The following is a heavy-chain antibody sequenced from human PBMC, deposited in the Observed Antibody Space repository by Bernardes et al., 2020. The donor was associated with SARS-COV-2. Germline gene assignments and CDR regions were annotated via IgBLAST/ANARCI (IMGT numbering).Heavy chain of an antibody. J-gene: IGHJ4*02. CDR1: GDSLSSGGYY. Sequence: SETLSLTCAVSGDSLSSGGYYWGWIRQPPGKGLEWIGSIYYTGSTYYNPSLKSRVTISVDTSKNQFSLKLSSVTAADTAVYYCASRQGGRSPFDSWGQGTLVTVSS. CDR3: ASRQGGRSPFDS. CDR2: IYYTGST. V-gene: IGHV4-39*01. D-gene: IGHD3-16*01.